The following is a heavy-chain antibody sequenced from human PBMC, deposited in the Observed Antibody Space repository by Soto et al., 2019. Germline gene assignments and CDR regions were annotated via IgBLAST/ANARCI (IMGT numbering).Heavy chain of an antibody. CDR2: IWYDGSNK. V-gene: IGHV3-33*01. D-gene: IGHD4-4*01. CDR3: ARDLFSPRPDYSNYKRRIGISDY. Sequence: PGGSLRLSCAASGFTFSSYGMHWVRQAPGKGLEWVAVIWYDGSNKYYADSVKGRFTISRDNSKNTLYLQMNSLRAEDTAVYYCARDLFSPRPDYSNYKRRIGISDYWGQGNLVTVSS. CDR1: GFTFSSYG. J-gene: IGHJ4*02.